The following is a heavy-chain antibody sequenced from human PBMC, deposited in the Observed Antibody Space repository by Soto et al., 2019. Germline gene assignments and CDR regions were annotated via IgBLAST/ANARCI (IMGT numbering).Heavy chain of an antibody. CDR2: IYYSGST. D-gene: IGHD2-8*01. V-gene: IGHV4-31*03. CDR3: ARGVAGVNWFDP. J-gene: IGHJ5*02. Sequence: HVQLQDSGPGLVKPSQTLSLTCTVSGCSISSGGYYWSWIRQHPWKGLGWIGYIYYSGSTYYNPSLKSRVTISVDTSKSQFSMELTSVTAADTAVYYCARGVAGVNWFDPWCQGTLVTVSS. CDR1: GCSISSGGYY.